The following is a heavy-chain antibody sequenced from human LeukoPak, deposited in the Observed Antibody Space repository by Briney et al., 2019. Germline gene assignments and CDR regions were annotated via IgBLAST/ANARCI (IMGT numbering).Heavy chain of an antibody. D-gene: IGHD1-14*01. V-gene: IGHV1-69*13. CDR3: ARDKEPMAQAYYFDY. CDR2: IIPIFGTA. CDR1: GGTFSSYA. J-gene: IGHJ4*02. Sequence: ASVKVSCKASGGTFSSYAISWVRQAPGQGLEWMGGIIPIFGTANYAQKFQGRVTITADESTSTAYMELSSLRSEDTAVYYCARDKEPMAQAYYFDYWGQGTLVTVSS.